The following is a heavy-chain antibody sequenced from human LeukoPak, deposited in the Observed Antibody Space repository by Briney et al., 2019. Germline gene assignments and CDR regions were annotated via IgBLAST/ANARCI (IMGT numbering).Heavy chain of an antibody. CDR2: ISTSSIYI. J-gene: IGHJ4*02. V-gene: IGHV3-21*04. CDR3: AEGAIPSLDY. CDR1: GFTFSSYS. Sequence: GGSLRLSCAASGFTFSSYSMNWVRQAPGKGLEWVSSISTSSIYIYYADSVKGRFTISRDNAKNSLYLQMNSLRAEDTAVYYCAEGAIPSLDYWGQGTLVTVSS.